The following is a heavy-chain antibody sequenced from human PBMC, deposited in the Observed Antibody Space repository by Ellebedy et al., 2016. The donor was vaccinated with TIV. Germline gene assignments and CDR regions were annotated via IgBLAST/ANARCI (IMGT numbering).Heavy chain of an antibody. CDR3: AKGSFPFGDKSERIYSFQY. Sequence: PGGSLRLSCTASGFLVTTNHMSWVRQAPGKGLEWVGGYTNYADSVKGRFTISTHESRNTLYLQMTNLRTVDTAVYYCAKGSFPFGDKSERIYSFQYWGQGTLVTVSS. CDR2: GGYT. J-gene: IGHJ4*02. CDR1: GFLVTTNH. V-gene: IGHV3-53*04. D-gene: IGHD3-10*01.